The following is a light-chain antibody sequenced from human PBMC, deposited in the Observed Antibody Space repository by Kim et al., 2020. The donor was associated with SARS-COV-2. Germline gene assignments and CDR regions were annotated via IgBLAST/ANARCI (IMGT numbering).Light chain of an antibody. CDR1: QSIDKY. Sequence: EIVLTQSPATLSLSPGESATLSCRATQSIDKYLAWYQQRPGQAPRLLIFDASYMATGIPARFSGSGSGTDFTLTISSLEPEDFAVYYCQQRDNWTFGQGTKVDIK. CDR2: DAS. J-gene: IGKJ1*01. CDR3: QQRDNWT. V-gene: IGKV3-11*01.